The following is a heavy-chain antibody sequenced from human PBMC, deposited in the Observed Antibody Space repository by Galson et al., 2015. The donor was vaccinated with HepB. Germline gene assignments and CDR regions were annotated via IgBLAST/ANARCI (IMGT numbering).Heavy chain of an antibody. V-gene: IGHV3-33*01. Sequence: SLRLSCAASGFTFSSYGMHWVRQAPGKGLEWVAVIWYDGSNKYYADSVKGRFTISRDNSKNTLYLQMNSLRAEDTAVYYCARHGANDAFDIWGQGTMVTVSS. CDR1: GFTFSSYG. J-gene: IGHJ3*02. CDR3: ARHGANDAFDI. CDR2: IWYDGSNK. D-gene: IGHD4/OR15-4a*01.